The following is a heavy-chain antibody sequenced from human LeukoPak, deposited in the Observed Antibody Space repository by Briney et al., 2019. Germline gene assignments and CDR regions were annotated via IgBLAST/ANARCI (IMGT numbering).Heavy chain of an antibody. V-gene: IGHV3-21*01. CDR2: ISSSSSYR. Sequence: GGSLRLSCAASGFTFSSYSMNWVRQAPGKGLEWVSSISSSSSYRYYADSVKGRFTISRDNAKNSLYLQMNSLRAEDTAVYYCAKGPQSSSPGDFDYWGQGTLVTVSS. CDR1: GFTFSSYS. CDR3: AKGPQSSSPGDFDY. J-gene: IGHJ4*02. D-gene: IGHD6-13*01.